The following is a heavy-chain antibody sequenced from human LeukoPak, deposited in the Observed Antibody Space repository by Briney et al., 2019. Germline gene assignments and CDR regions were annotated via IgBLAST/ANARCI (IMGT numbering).Heavy chain of an antibody. Sequence: PGRSLRLSCAASGFTFDDYTMHWVRHAPGKGLEWVSLISWDGGSTYYADSVKGRFTISRDNSKNSLYLQMNSLRTEDTALYYCAKEGRDYGDYGGSDAFDIWGQGTMVTVSS. CDR2: ISWDGGST. J-gene: IGHJ3*02. D-gene: IGHD4-17*01. V-gene: IGHV3-43*01. CDR1: GFTFDDYT. CDR3: AKEGRDYGDYGGSDAFDI.